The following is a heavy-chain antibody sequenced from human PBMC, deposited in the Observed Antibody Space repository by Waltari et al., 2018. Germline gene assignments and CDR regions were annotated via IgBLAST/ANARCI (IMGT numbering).Heavy chain of an antibody. V-gene: IGHV4-59*08. CDR1: GGSINTYF. D-gene: IGHD1-20*01. CDR2: IRHTGIT. CDR3: ARWDSPGRYFGD. J-gene: IGHJ4*02. Sequence: QVQLQESGPGLVKSSETLFLTCRVPGGSINTYFWNWIRQPPVKGLQWIGYIRHTGITNCNPSLKSQVTMAVDASKGQFSLRLTSVSATDTAVYFCARWDSPGRYFGDWGQGTPVTVSS.